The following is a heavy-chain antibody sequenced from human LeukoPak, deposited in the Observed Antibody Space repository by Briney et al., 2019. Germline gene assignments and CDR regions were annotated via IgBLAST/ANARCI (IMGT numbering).Heavy chain of an antibody. D-gene: IGHD2-8*02. CDR2: ISRTSAYI. V-gene: IGHV3-21*01. Sequence: SVRLSCAASGFTCSDYPMKWVRHAPKKGLEWVSAISRTSAYIYYSDSLRGRFTISRDNAKNLVYLQMDRLRAEDTAVYYCARDERRYCPDSSCYPGDYWGQGTLVTVSS. CDR1: GFTCSDYP. CDR3: ARDERRYCPDSSCYPGDY. J-gene: IGHJ4*02.